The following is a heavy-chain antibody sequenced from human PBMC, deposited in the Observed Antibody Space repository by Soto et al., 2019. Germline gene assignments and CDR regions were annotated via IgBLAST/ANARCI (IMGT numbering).Heavy chain of an antibody. CDR1: GGSISSGCYY. CDR3: ARTLLERLFANFDY. D-gene: IGHD3-3*01. V-gene: IGHV4-31*03. CDR2: IYYSGST. Sequence: SETLSLTCTVSGGSISSGCYYWSWIRQHPGKGLEWIGYIYYSGSTYYNPSLKSRVTISVDTSKNQFSLKLSSVTAADTAVYYCARTLLERLFANFDYWGQRTLVTVCS. J-gene: IGHJ4*02.